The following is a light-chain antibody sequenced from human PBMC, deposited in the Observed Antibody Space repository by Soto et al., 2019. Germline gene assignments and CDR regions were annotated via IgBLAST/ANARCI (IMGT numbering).Light chain of an antibody. CDR3: QQSHSTPYT. J-gene: IGKJ2*01. V-gene: IGKV1-39*01. Sequence: DLQMPQSPSSLSASFGDRVTLTCRASQSIDTYLNWYQQKPGTAPKLLMYAASTLHSRVPSRFSGSGSGRAYTLTISSLQREDFATYFCQQSHSTPYTFGQGTKLEI. CDR1: QSIDTY. CDR2: AAS.